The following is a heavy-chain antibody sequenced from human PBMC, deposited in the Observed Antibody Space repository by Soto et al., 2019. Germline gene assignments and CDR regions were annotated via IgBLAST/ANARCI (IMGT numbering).Heavy chain of an antibody. Sequence: PSETLSLTCAVSGGSISSGDYYWSWIRQPPGKGLEWIGYIYYSGSTYYNPSLKSRVTISVDTSKNQFSLKLSSVTAADTAVYYCARDIVLVPAAMVLGGFDPWGQGTLVTVSS. V-gene: IGHV4-30-4*01. J-gene: IGHJ5*02. CDR2: IYYSGST. D-gene: IGHD2-2*01. CDR3: ARDIVLVPAAMVLGGFDP. CDR1: GGSISSGDYY.